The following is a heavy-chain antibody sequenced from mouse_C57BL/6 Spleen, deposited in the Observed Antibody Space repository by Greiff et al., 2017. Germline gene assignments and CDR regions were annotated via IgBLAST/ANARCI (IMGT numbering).Heavy chain of an antibody. Sequence: QVQLQQSGPGLVQPSQSLSITCTVSGFSLTSYGVHWVRQSPGKGLEWLGVIWSGGSTDYNAAFISRLSISKHNSKSQVFFKMNSLQADDTAIYYCARRGATYYSNYVGFYAMDYGGQGTSVTVSS. CDR1: GFSLTSYG. D-gene: IGHD2-5*01. J-gene: IGHJ4*01. CDR3: ARRGATYYSNYVGFYAMDY. V-gene: IGHV2-2*01. CDR2: IWSGGST.